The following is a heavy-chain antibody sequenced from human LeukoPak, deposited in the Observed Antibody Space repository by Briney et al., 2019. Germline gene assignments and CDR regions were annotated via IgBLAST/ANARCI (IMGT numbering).Heavy chain of an antibody. D-gene: IGHD2-2*01. CDR2: ISSSSSYI. J-gene: IGHJ5*02. Sequence: GGSLRLSCAASGFTFSSYSMNWVRQAPGKGLEWVSSISSSSSYIYYADSVKGRFTISRDNAKNSLYLQMNSLRAEDTAVYYCARGGYCSSTSCQIGNWFDPWGQGTLVTVSS. V-gene: IGHV3-21*01. CDR1: GFTFSSYS. CDR3: ARGGYCSSTSCQIGNWFDP.